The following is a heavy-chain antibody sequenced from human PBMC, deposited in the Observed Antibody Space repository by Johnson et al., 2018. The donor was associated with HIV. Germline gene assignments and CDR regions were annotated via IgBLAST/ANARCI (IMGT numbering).Heavy chain of an antibody. Sequence: VQLVESGGGLVQPGGSLRLSCAASGFTFSSYWMSWVRQAPGKGLEWVANIKQDGSEKYYVDSVKGRFTISRDNANNSLYLQMNSLRAEDTAVYYCARDQHNYYDSSERAFDIWGQGTMVTVSS. CDR1: GFTFSSYW. CDR2: IKQDGSEK. J-gene: IGHJ3*02. V-gene: IGHV3-7*05. CDR3: ARDQHNYYDSSERAFDI. D-gene: IGHD3-22*01.